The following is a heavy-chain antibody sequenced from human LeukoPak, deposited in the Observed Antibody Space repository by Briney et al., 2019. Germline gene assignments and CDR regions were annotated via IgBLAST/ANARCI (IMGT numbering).Heavy chain of an antibody. J-gene: IGHJ5*02. Sequence: GASVKVSCKASGYTFTSYGISRVRQAPGQGLEWMGWISAYNGNTNYAQKLQGRVTMTTDTSTSTAYMELRSLRSDDTAVYYCARDLRQRTIWAAGWGSWGQGTLVTVSS. CDR3: ARDLRQRTIWAAGWGS. CDR1: GYTFTSYG. CDR2: ISAYNGNT. D-gene: IGHD3-9*01. V-gene: IGHV1-18*01.